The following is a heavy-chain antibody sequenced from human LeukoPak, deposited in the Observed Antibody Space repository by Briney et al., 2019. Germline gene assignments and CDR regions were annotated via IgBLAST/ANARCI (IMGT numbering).Heavy chain of an antibody. CDR2: INPNSGGT. CDR3: ARRIGAAGMYYFDY. V-gene: IGHV1-2*02. J-gene: IGHJ4*02. D-gene: IGHD6-13*01. Sequence: ASVKVSCKASGYTFTCYYIHWVRQAPGQGLEWMGWINPNSGGTNYAQKFQGRVTMTRYTSISTAYMELSRLRSDDTAVYYCARRIGAAGMYYFDYWGKGTLVTVSS. CDR1: GYTFTCYY.